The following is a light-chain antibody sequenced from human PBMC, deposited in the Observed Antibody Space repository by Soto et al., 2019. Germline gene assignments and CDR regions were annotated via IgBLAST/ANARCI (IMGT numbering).Light chain of an antibody. CDR2: GAS. V-gene: IGKV3-20*01. CDR1: QSVSSSY. J-gene: IGKJ5*01. Sequence: EIVLTQSPGTLSLSPGERATLSCRASQSVSSSYLAWYQQKPGQAPRLLIYGASSRATGIPDRFSGSGSGTDFTLTISRLEPEDFAVDYCQQYGSSPITVGQGTRLEIK. CDR3: QQYGSSPIT.